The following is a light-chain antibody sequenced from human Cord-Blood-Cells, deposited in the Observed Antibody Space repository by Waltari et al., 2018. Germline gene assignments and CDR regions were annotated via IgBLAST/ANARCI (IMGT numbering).Light chain of an antibody. CDR1: SSDVGSYNL. CDR2: EVS. J-gene: IGLJ2*01. CDR3: CSYAGSRVV. V-gene: IGLV2-23*02. Sequence: QSALTQPASVSGSPGQSITISCTGTSSDVGSYNLVSWYQQHPGKAPKLMIYEVSKWPSGVSNRFSGSKSGNTASLTISGLQAEDEADYYCCSYAGSRVVFGGGTKLTVL.